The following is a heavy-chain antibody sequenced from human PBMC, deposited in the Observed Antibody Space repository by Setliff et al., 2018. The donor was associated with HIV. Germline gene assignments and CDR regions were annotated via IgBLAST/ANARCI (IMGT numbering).Heavy chain of an antibody. Sequence: GASVKVSCKASGYTFTGYYIXXVRQAPGQGLEWMGWTSPNRDGTNYAQKFQGRVTMTRDTSMRTVYMELRSLTSDDTAVYYCARRGYFDYWGQGTPVTVSS. V-gene: IGHV1-2*02. CDR3: ARRGYFDY. J-gene: IGHJ4*02. CDR1: GYTFTGYY. CDR2: TSPNRDGT.